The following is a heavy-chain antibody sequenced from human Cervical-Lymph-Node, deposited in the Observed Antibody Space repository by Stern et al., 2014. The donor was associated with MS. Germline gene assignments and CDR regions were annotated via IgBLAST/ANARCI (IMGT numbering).Heavy chain of an antibody. J-gene: IGHJ6*02. D-gene: IGHD2-2*01. CDR3: ARGTDIVVVPAAIQYYYGMDV. V-gene: IGHV1-69*01. CDR1: GGTLRSYV. Sequence: VQLVESGAEVKKSGSSVKVSCKASGGTLRSYVITWARQASGQGPEWMGEISPIFGTANYAQKFQGRVTITADESTSTAYMELSSLRSEDTAVYYCARGTDIVVVPAAIQYYYGMDVWGQGTTVTVSS. CDR2: ISPIFGTA.